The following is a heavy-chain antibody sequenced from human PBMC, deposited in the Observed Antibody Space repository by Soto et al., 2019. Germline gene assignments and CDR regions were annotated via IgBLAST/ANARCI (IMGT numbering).Heavy chain of an antibody. V-gene: IGHV4-31*03. Sequence: QVQLQESGPGLVKPSQTLSLTCTVSGGSISSGGYYWSWIRQHPGKGLEWIGYIYISGSTYYNPSLKSRVTISLATSKNQFSLKLSSVTAADTAVYYCASTWYSSSWGAFEIWCQGTMVTVSS. CDR1: GGSISSGGYY. J-gene: IGHJ3*02. CDR2: IYISGST. D-gene: IGHD6-13*01. CDR3: ASTWYSSSWGAFEI.